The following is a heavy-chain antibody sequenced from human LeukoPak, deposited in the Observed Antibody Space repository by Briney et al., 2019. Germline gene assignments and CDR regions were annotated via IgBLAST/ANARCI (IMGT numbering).Heavy chain of an antibody. CDR3: TRWRGTSMLYD. Sequence: GGSLRLSCRTSGFTFGDYAMSWVRQTPGKGLECVASMNGRIIEYSASVKGRFSISRDDSRSTAYLQMNTLKIEDTAVYYCTRWRGTSMLYDWGQGTPVTVSS. CDR2: MNGRII. J-gene: IGHJ4*02. CDR1: GFTFGDYA. V-gene: IGHV3-49*04. D-gene: IGHD2-8*01.